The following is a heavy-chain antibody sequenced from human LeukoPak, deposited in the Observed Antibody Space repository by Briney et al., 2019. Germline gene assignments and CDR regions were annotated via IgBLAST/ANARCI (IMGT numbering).Heavy chain of an antibody. CDR2: ISWNSGSI. CDR1: GFTFDDYA. J-gene: IGHJ4*02. CDR3: AKDIGERAAAGIDY. Sequence: PGGSLRLSCAASGFTFDDYAMHWVRQAPRTALEWFSGISWNSGSIGSADSVKRRFTISRDNAKNSLYLQMNSLRAEDTALYYCAKDIGERAAAGIDYWGQGTLVTVSS. D-gene: IGHD6-13*01. V-gene: IGHV3-9*01.